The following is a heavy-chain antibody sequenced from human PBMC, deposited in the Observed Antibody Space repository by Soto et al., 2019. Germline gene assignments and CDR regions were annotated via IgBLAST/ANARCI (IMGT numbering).Heavy chain of an antibody. V-gene: IGHV4-34*01. J-gene: IGHJ3*02. Sequence: SETLSLTCAVYGGSFSGYYWSWIRQPPGKGLEWIGEINHSGSTNYNPSLKSRVTISVDTSKNQFSLKLSSVTAADTAVYYCAGQSTFDIWGQGTIVTVSS. CDR2: INHSGST. CDR1: GGSFSGYY. CDR3: AGQSTFDI.